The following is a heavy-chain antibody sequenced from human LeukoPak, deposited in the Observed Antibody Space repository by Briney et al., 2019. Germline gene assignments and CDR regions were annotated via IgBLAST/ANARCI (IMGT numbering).Heavy chain of an antibody. CDR1: GGPISNSMNY. V-gene: IGHV4-39*07. D-gene: IGHD1-26*01. CDR2: VYFSGSA. Sequence: SETLSLTCSVSGGPISNSMNYWGWIRQPPGKGPEWIGSVYFSGSAYYNPSFKSRVTISIDTSKNQFFLKMSSVTAADTVVYYCARVPPVGAATRDYWGQGTLVTVSS. J-gene: IGHJ4*02. CDR3: ARVPPVGAATRDY.